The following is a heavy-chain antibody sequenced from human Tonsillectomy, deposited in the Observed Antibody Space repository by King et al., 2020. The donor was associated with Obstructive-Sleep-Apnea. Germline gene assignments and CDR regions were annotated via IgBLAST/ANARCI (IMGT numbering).Heavy chain of an antibody. CDR1: GFTFSSYG. J-gene: IGHJ4*02. D-gene: IGHD3-10*01. CDR2: INTRGTT. Sequence: VQLVESGGGMVQPGGSLRLSCAASGFTFSSYGISLVRQAPGKGLEGVSAINTRGTTFYAGSVRGRFSISRDNSRYTVNLQVNSLRAEDTALYYCAKEGGGSGVYWVDSWGQGTLVTVSS. V-gene: IGHV3-23*04. CDR3: AKEGGGSGVYWVDS.